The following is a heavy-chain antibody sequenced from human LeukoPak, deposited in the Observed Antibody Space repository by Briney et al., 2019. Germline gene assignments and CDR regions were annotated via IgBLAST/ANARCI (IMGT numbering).Heavy chain of an antibody. Sequence: GGSLRLSCAASGFTFSNAWMGWVRQAPGKGLEWVGRIKSKTDGGTTDYAAPVKGRFTISRDDSKNTLYLQMNSLKTEDTAVYYCTTEDVDPYYYYYMDVWGKGTTVTVSS. V-gene: IGHV3-15*01. CDR3: TTEDVDPYYYYYMDV. J-gene: IGHJ6*03. D-gene: IGHD2-15*01. CDR2: IKSKTDGGTT. CDR1: GFTFSNAW.